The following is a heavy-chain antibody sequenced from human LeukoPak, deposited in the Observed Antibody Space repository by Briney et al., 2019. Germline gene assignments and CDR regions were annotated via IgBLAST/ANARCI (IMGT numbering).Heavy chain of an antibody. D-gene: IGHD5-18*01. Sequence: SETLSLTRTVSGGSISSYYWSWIRQPPGKGLEWIGYIYYSGSTNYNPSLKSRVTISVDTSKNQFSLKLSSVTAADTAVYYCARLIELREFFDYWGQGTLVTVSS. CDR1: GGSISSYY. J-gene: IGHJ4*02. V-gene: IGHV4-59*01. CDR3: ARLIELREFFDY. CDR2: IYYSGST.